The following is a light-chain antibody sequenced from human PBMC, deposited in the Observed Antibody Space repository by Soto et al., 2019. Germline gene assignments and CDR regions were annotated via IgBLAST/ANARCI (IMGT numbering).Light chain of an antibody. J-gene: IGLJ2*01. Sequence: QSALTQPPSASGSPGQSVTISCTGTSSDVGGYNYVSWYQQHPGKAPKLILYEVSKRPSGVPDRFSGSKSGNTASLTVSGLQAEDDADYYCSSYAGSNNVVFGGGTKVTVL. CDR1: SSDVGGYNY. CDR2: EVS. CDR3: SSYAGSNNVV. V-gene: IGLV2-8*01.